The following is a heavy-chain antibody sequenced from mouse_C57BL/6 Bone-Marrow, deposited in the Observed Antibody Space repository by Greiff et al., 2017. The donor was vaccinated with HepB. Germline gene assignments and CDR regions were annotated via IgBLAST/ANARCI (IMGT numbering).Heavy chain of an antibody. CDR1: GYTFTSYG. V-gene: IGHV1-81*01. CDR2: IYPRSGNT. J-gene: IGHJ3*01. D-gene: IGHD1-1*01. CDR3: ARSFYGSSLAWFAY. Sequence: VKLMESGAELARPGASVKLSCKASGYTFTSYGISWVKQRTGQGLEWIGEIYPRSGNTYYNEKFKGKATLTADKSSSTAYMELRSLTSEDSAVYFCARSFYGSSLAWFAYWGQGTLVTVSA.